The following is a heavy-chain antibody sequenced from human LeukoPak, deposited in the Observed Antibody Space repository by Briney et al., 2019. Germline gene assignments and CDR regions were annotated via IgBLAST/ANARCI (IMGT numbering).Heavy chain of an antibody. Sequence: PGGSLRLSCAASGFTFTSYAMSWVRQAPGKGLEWVSAISDSGRSTYYADSVKGRFAISRDNSKNMLYLQMNSLKAEDTAVYYCATGGYFYGSGTPPPFDYWGQGTLVTVSS. V-gene: IGHV3-23*01. CDR1: GFTFTSYA. D-gene: IGHD3-10*01. J-gene: IGHJ4*02. CDR3: ATGGYFYGSGTPPPFDY. CDR2: ISDSGRST.